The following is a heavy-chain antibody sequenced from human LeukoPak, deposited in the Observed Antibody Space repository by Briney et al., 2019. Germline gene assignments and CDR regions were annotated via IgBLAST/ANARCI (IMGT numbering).Heavy chain of an antibody. J-gene: IGHJ5*02. CDR1: GGSFSVYY. Sequence: PSETLSLTCAVYGGSFSVYYWSWIRQPPGKGLEWIGEINHSGSTNYNPSLKSRVTISVDTSKNQFSLKLSSVTAADTAVYYCATRGYSSGWYSPPGFDPWGQGTLVTVSS. CDR3: ATRGYSSGWYSPPGFDP. CDR2: INHSGST. V-gene: IGHV4-34*01. D-gene: IGHD6-19*01.